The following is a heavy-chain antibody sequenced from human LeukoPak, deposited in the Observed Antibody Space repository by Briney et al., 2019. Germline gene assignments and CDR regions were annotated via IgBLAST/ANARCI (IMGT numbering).Heavy chain of an antibody. CDR3: AREHPVAGHFDY. Sequence: NSSETLSLTCTVSGGSISSGSYYWSWIRQPAGKGLEWIGRIYTSGSTNYNPSLKSRVTISVDTSKNQFSLKLSSVTAADTAVYYCAREHPVAGHFDYWGQGTLVTVSS. CDR2: IYTSGST. V-gene: IGHV4-61*02. J-gene: IGHJ4*02. CDR1: GGSISSGSYY. D-gene: IGHD6-19*01.